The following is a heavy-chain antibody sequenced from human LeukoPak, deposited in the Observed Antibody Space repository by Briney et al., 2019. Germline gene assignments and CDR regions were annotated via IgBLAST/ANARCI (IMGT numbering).Heavy chain of an antibody. V-gene: IGHV3-48*03. J-gene: IGHJ4*02. Sequence: GGSLRLSCAASGFSFSSYEMNWVRQAPGKGLEWVSYISSSGSPIYYADSVKGRFTISRDNARSSLYLQMNSLRAEDTAVYYCVRGTGYWGQGTLVTVSS. CDR2: ISSSGSPI. CDR3: VRGTGY. CDR1: GFSFSSYE.